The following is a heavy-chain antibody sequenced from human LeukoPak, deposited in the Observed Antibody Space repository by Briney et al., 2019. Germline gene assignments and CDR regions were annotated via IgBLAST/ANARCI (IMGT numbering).Heavy chain of an antibody. J-gene: IGHJ5*02. CDR1: GFSVHTYD. CDR2: ISGSGGTT. CDR3: AKDSFALEPRNWFDP. D-gene: IGHD1-1*01. Sequence: GGSLRLSCAASGFSVHTYDMHWVRQARGKGLEWVSAISGSGGTTYYADSVKGRFTISRDNSKNTLYLQINSLRAEDTAVYYCAKDSFALEPRNWFDPWGQGTLVTVSS. V-gene: IGHV3-23*01.